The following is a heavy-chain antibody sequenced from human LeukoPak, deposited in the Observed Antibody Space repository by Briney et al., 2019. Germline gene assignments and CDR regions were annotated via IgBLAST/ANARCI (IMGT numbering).Heavy chain of an antibody. CDR1: GYTFTGYY. Sequence: ASVKVSCKASGYTFTGYYMHWVRQAPGQGLEWMGWINPNSGGTNYAQKFQGRVTMTRDTSISTAYMELSRLRSDDTAVYYCARSPPLYDSSGYYFDYWGQGTLVTVSS. D-gene: IGHD3-22*01. V-gene: IGHV1-2*02. CDR3: ARSPPLYDSSGYYFDY. J-gene: IGHJ4*02. CDR2: INPNSGGT.